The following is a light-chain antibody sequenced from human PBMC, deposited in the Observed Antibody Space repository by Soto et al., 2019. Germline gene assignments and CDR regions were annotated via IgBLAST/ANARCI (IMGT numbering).Light chain of an antibody. CDR1: QGISNY. Sequence: MAQTPSTPSESVGARVTLTCRASQGISNYLAWYQQKPGKVHKLLIYAASSLQSGVPSRFSGSGSGTDFTLTISSLQPEDVATYYCQKYNSDPLTVGGGTKVDIK. CDR3: QKYNSDPLT. J-gene: IGKJ4*01. V-gene: IGKV1-27*01. CDR2: AAS.